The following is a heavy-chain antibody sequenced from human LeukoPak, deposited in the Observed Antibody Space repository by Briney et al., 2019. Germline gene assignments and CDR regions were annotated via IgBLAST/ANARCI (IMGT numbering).Heavy chain of an antibody. CDR2: IYYSGAT. V-gene: IGHV4-59*01. J-gene: IGHJ4*02. CDR3: ARFNRWSYYFDF. D-gene: IGHD2-15*01. CDR1: GGFISSYY. Sequence: SETLSLTCTVSGGFISSYYWSWIRQPPGKGLEWIGYIYYSGATEYNPSLKSRVTISVDTSKNQFSLNLSSVTAADTAIYYCARFNRWSYYFDFWGQGSLVTVSS.